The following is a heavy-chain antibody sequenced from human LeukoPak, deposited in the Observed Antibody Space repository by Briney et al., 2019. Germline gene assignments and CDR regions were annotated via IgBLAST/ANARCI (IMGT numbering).Heavy chain of an antibody. J-gene: IGHJ3*02. Sequence: SETLSLTCTVSGGSISSYYWSWIRQPPGKGLEWIGYIYYSGSTNYNPSLKSRVTISVDTSKNQFSLKLSSVTAADTDVYYCARDGGDFWSGSDAFDSWGQGTMVTVSS. CDR2: IYYSGST. D-gene: IGHD3-3*01. CDR1: GGSISSYY. V-gene: IGHV4-59*01. CDR3: ARDGGDFWSGSDAFDS.